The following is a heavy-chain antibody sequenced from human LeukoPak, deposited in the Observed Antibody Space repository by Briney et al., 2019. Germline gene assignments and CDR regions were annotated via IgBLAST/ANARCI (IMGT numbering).Heavy chain of an antibody. CDR1: GFTFSSYA. J-gene: IGHJ4*02. CDR3: AKTPGIAAAGYDLYYSDY. Sequence: PGGSLRLSCAASGFTFSSYAMSWVRQAPGKGLEWVSGISGSGGSTYYADSVKGRFTISRDNSKDTLYLQLNSLRAEDTAVYYCAKTPGIAAAGYDLYYSDYWGQGTLVTVSS. CDR2: ISGSGGST. V-gene: IGHV3-23*01. D-gene: IGHD6-13*01.